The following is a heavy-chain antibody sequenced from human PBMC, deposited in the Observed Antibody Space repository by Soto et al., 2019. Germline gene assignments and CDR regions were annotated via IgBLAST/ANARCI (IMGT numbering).Heavy chain of an antibody. CDR1: GYTFTSYG. D-gene: IGHD1-26*01. J-gene: IGHJ4*02. CDR3: ARFTGISKWTFDS. CDR2: ISAYNDKT. Sequence: QVQLVQSGAEVKKPGASVKVSCRASGYTFTSYGISWVRQAPGQGLEWMGGISAYNDKTTYAQKFQGRLTMTTDTSSNTAYMELRSLRYDDTAVYYCARFTGISKWTFDSWGQGTLVTVSS. V-gene: IGHV1-18*01.